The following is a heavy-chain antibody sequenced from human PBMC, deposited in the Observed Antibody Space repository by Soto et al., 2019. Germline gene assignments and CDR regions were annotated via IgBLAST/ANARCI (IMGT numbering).Heavy chain of an antibody. CDR3: ARGIVATINY. V-gene: IGHV4-39*01. D-gene: IGHD5-12*01. J-gene: IGHJ4*02. CDR2: IYYSGST. Sequence: SETLSLTCTVSGGSISSSSYYWGWIRQPPGKGLEWIGSIYYSGSTYYNPSLKSRVTISVDTSKNQFSLKLSSVTAADTAVYYCARGIVATINYWGQGTLVTVSS. CDR1: GGSISSSSYY.